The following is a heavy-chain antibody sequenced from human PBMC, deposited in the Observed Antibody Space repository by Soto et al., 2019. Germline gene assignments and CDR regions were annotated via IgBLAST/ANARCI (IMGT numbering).Heavy chain of an antibody. Sequence: QVQLVQSGAEVKKPGASVKVSCKASGYTFTSYAMHWVRQAPGQRLEWMGWINAGNGNTKYSQKFQGRVTITRDTSECTAYMQLSSLRSADTAVYYCASPPDFWSGLYYVEVWGSGNTVNVPS. CDR2: INAGNGNT. D-gene: IGHD3-3*01. CDR1: GYTFTSYA. J-gene: IGHJ6*03. CDR3: ASPPDFWSGLYYVEV. V-gene: IGHV1-3*01.